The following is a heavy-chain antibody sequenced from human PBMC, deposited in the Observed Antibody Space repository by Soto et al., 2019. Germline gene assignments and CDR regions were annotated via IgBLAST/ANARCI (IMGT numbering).Heavy chain of an antibody. J-gene: IGHJ6*02. D-gene: IGHD2-2*01. CDR1: GFMFSSFA. V-gene: IGHV3-23*01. Sequence: EVQILESGGGMVQPGGSLRLSCAGSGFMFSSFAMTWVRQAPGKGLERISTTRSNGEHTYYADSVKGRFTVSRDNSKNPLFLEMSSLRAEDSAIYYCAKDSKSVSVSAARVYGMDVWGQGTTVTVSS. CDR3: AKDSKSVSVSAARVYGMDV. CDR2: TRSNGEHT.